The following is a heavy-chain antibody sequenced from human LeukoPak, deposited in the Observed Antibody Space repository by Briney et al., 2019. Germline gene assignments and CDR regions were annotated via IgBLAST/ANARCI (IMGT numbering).Heavy chain of an antibody. D-gene: IGHD3-3*01. Sequence: SETLSLTCNVSGGSITSYYWTWIRQPPGKGLEWLGYIYTTGTTRYNPSLKSRVTISVDTSKNQFSLKLSSVTAADTAVYYCARGDYDFWSGYPDYFDYWGQGTLVTVSS. V-gene: IGHV4-4*09. CDR2: IYTTGTT. J-gene: IGHJ4*02. CDR3: ARGDYDFWSGYPDYFDY. CDR1: GGSITSYY.